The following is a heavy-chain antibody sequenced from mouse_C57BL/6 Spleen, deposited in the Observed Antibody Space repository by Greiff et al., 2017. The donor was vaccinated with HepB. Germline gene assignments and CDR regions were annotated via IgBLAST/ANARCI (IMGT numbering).Heavy chain of an antibody. V-gene: IGHV1-54*01. CDR1: GYAFTNYL. D-gene: IGHD3-2*02. Sequence: VQLQQSGAELVRPGTSVKVSCKASGYAFTNYLIEWVKQRPGQGLEWIGVINPGSGGTNYNEKFKGKATLTADKSSSTAYMQLSSLTSEDSAVYFCARRLRLLFDYWGQGTTLTVSS. CDR2: INPGSGGT. J-gene: IGHJ2*01. CDR3: ARRLRLLFDY.